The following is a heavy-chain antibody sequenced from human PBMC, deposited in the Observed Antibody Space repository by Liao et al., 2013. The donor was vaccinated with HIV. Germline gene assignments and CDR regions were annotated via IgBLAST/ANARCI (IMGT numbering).Heavy chain of an antibody. Sequence: QVQLQESGPGLVKPSQTLSLTCTVSGGSISSGSYYWSWIRQPAGKGLEWIGRIYTSGSTNYNPSLKSRVTISVDTSKNQFSLKLSSVTAADTAVYYCAREGYCSSTSCYLGTFDIWGQGTMVTVSS. CDR2: IYTSGST. CDR1: GGSISSGSYY. D-gene: IGHD2-2*01. J-gene: IGHJ3*02. V-gene: IGHV4-61*02. CDR3: AREGYCSSTSCYLGTFDI.